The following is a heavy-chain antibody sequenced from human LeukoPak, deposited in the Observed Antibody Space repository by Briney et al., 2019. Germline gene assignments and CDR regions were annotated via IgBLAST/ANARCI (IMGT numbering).Heavy chain of an antibody. D-gene: IGHD2-15*01. CDR1: GFTFGSYA. V-gene: IGHV3-30*04. CDR3: AREERVVVVVAAIYPFDY. Sequence: GRSLRLSCAASGFTFGSYAMHWVRQAPGKGLEWVAVISYDGSNKYYADSVKGRFTISRDNSKNTLYLQMNSLRAEDTAVYYCAREERVVVVVAAIYPFDYWGQGTLVTVSS. CDR2: ISYDGSNK. J-gene: IGHJ4*02.